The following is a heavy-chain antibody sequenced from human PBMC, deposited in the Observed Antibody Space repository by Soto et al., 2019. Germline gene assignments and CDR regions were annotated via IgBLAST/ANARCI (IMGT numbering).Heavy chain of an antibody. CDR2: IYWNDDK. Sequence: GSGPTLVNPTQTLTLTCTFSGFSLSTSGVGVGWIRQPPGKALEWLALIYWNDDKRYSPSLKSRLTITKDTSKNQVVLTMTNMDPVDTATYYCAHASAPIAAAGTPHYYYGMDVWGQGTTVTVSS. CDR3: AHASAPIAAAGTPHYYYGMDV. V-gene: IGHV2-5*01. J-gene: IGHJ6*02. D-gene: IGHD6-13*01. CDR1: GFSLSTSGVG.